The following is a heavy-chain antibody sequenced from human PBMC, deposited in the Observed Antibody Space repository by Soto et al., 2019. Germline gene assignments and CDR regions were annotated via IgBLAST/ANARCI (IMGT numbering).Heavy chain of an antibody. CDR1: GYTFTSYG. J-gene: IGHJ5*02. Sequence: ASVKVSCKASGYTFTSYGISWVRQAPGQGLEWMGWISAYNGNTNYAQKLQGRVTMTTDTSTSTAYMELSSLRSEDTAVYYCARDQVPAAPSAWFDPWGQGTLVTVSS. D-gene: IGHD2-2*01. CDR2: ISAYNGNT. V-gene: IGHV1-18*01. CDR3: ARDQVPAAPSAWFDP.